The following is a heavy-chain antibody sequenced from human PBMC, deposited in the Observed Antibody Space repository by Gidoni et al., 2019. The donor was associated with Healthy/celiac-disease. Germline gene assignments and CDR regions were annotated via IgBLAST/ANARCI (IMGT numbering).Heavy chain of an antibody. CDR3: AGEMATSTRDANYYYGMDV. J-gene: IGHJ6*02. CDR1: GFTLSRNY. V-gene: IGHV3-53*01. CDR2: IYSGGST. D-gene: IGHD5-12*01. Sequence: LVVSGGGLIQPGGSLRLSCASYGFTLSRNYMSWVRQAQGKGLEGVAVIYSGGSTDYADADKGRFTISRDNSKNTLYLQMNSMRAEDTAVYYCAGEMATSTRDANYYYGMDVWGQGTTVTVSS.